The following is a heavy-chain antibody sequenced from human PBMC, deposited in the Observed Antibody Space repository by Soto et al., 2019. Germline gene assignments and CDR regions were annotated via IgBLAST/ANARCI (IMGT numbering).Heavy chain of an antibody. V-gene: IGHV1-3*01. J-gene: IGHJ5*02. D-gene: IGHD3-10*01. Sequence: QVQLVQSGPEVKKPGASVKVSCKASGYTFTTYAIHWVRQAPGQGLEWMGWINAGNGNTEFSERFRGRVTITRDTSASTVQMELTCLTTEDTAVYYCARRFKSAGWLEPWGQGTLVSVSS. CDR3: ARRFKSAGWLEP. CDR1: GYTFTTYA. CDR2: INAGNGNT.